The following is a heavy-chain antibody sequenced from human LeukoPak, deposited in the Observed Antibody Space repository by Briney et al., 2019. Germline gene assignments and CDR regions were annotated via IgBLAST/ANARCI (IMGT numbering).Heavy chain of an antibody. CDR3: ASQNDYGDYSPTG. J-gene: IGHJ4*02. CDR1: GGSISGGGYY. V-gene: IGHV4-31*03. D-gene: IGHD4-17*01. Sequence: PSETLSLTCTVSGGSISGGGYYWSWIRQHPGKGLEWIGYIYYSGSTYYNPSLKSRVSISVDTSKNQFSLKLSSVTAADTAVYYCASQNDYGDYSPTGWGQGTLVTVSS. CDR2: IYYSGST.